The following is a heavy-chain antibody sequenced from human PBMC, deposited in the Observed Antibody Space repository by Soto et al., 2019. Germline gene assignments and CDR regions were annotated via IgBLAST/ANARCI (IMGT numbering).Heavy chain of an antibody. CDR3: ARVGHITNYGMAV. D-gene: IGHD1-26*01. V-gene: IGHV1-69*01. J-gene: IGHJ6*02. CDR1: GGTFSSYP. Sequence: QVQLVQSGAEVKKPGSSVKVSCEASGGTFSSYPINWVRQAPGQGLEWMGGIIPFSGTSNYAQKFQGRVTITADDSTSTAYMELRSLRSEDTAVYYCARVGHITNYGMAVWGQGTTVTVSS. CDR2: IIPFSGTS.